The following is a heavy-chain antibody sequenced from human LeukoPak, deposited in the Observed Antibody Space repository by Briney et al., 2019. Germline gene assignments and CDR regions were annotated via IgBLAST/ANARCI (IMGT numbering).Heavy chain of an antibody. J-gene: IGHJ4*02. CDR2: INHSGST. CDR3: ARRALRRNFDY. CDR1: GGSFSGYY. V-gene: IGHV4-34*01. Sequence: SETLSLTCAVYGGSFSGYYWSWIRQPPGKGLEWIGEINHSGSTNYNPPLKSRVTISVDTSKNHFSLKLSSVTAADTAVYYCARRALRRNFDYWGQGTLVTVSS.